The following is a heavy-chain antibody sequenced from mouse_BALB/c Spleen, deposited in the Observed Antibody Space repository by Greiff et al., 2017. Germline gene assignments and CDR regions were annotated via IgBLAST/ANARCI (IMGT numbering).Heavy chain of an antibody. CDR3: ARSDDYGSSCGY. CDR2: IYPGTGST. D-gene: IGHD1-1*01. CDR1: GYIFTSYW. V-gene: IGHV1-76*01. Sequence: QVHVKQSGAELVRPGASVKLSCKTSGYIFTSYWIHWVKQRSGQGLEWIARIYPGTGSTYYNEKFKGKATLTADKSSSTAYMQLSSLKSEDSAVYFCARSDDYGSSCGYWGQGTTLTVSS. J-gene: IGHJ2*01.